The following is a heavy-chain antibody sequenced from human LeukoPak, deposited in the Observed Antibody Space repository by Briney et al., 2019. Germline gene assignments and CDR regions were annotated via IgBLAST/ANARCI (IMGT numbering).Heavy chain of an antibody. CDR1: GFTFSSYS. CDR2: ISSSSSTI. Sequence: PGGSLRLSCAASGFTFSSYSMNWVRQAPGKGPEWVSYISSSSSTIYYADSVKGRFTISRDNAKNSLYLQMNSLRAEDTAVYYCASTKFFRELYNWGQGTLVTVSS. D-gene: IGHD1-7*01. J-gene: IGHJ1*01. V-gene: IGHV3-48*04. CDR3: ASTKFFRELYN.